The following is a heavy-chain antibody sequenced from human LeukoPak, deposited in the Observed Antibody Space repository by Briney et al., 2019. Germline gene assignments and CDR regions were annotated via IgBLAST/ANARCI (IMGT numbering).Heavy chain of an antibody. CDR1: GFTFSDYY. Sequence: GGSLRLSCAASGFTFSDYYMSWIRQAPGKGLEWVSYISSSGDIIYYADPVKGRFTSSRDNAKNSLYLQMNSLRAEDTAVYYCAREGTRRGNDAFDIWGQGTMVTVSS. V-gene: IGHV3-11*04. J-gene: IGHJ3*02. CDR3: AREGTRRGNDAFDI. CDR2: ISSSGDII. D-gene: IGHD1-1*01.